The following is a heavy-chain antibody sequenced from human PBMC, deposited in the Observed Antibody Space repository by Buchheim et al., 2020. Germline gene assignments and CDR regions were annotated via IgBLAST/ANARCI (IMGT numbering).Heavy chain of an antibody. CDR2: CKSKADGGAT. CDR1: GFTFSDAW. V-gene: IGHV3-15*01. CDR3: TTVSGSYYSVNY. J-gene: IGHJ4*02. D-gene: IGHD1-26*01. Sequence: EVQLVESGGGLVKPGGSLRLSCAASGFTFSDAWMSWVRQAPGKGLEWVGRCKSKADGGATDYAAPVKGSVTISRDDSKNTVYLQMNSLKTEDTAVYYCTTVSGSYYSVNYWGQGTL.